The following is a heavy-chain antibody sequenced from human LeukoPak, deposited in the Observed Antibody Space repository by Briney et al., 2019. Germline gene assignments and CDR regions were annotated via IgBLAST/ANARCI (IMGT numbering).Heavy chain of an antibody. CDR3: ARAVGYYDSSGYYYYYMDV. CDR1: GYTFTSYY. CDR2: INPSGGST. Sequence: ASVKVSCKASGYTFTSYYMHWVRQAPGQGLEWMGIINPSGGSTSYAQKFQGRVTMTRDMSTSTVYMELSSLRSEDTAVYYCARAVGYYDSSGYYYYYMDVWGKGTTVTISS. V-gene: IGHV1-46*01. J-gene: IGHJ6*03. D-gene: IGHD3-22*01.